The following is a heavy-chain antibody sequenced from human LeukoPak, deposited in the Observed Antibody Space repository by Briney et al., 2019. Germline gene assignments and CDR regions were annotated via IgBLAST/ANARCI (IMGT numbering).Heavy chain of an antibody. V-gene: IGHV5-51*01. J-gene: IGHJ4*02. CDR3: ARGGSPYCGGDCYFDY. CDR1: GYSFTSYW. D-gene: IGHD2-21*02. CDR2: IYPGDSDT. Sequence: PGESLKISCKGSGYSFTSYWIGWVRQMPGKGLEWMGIIYPGDSDTRYSPSFQGQVTISADKSISTAYLQWSSLKASDTAMYYCARGGSPYCGGDCYFDYWGQGALVTVSS.